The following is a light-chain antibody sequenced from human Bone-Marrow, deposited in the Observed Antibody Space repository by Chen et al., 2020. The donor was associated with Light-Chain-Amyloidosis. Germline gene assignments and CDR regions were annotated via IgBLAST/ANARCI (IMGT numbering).Light chain of an antibody. J-gene: IGLJ3*02. Sequence: QSALTQPSSVSGSPGQSITFSCTGTSSDVGGFYYGSWYQQHPGKAPKLMIYDVSTRYSGVSNRFSGSKSGDTASLTISGLQAEDEADYYCSSYTSSSTWVFGGGTKLPVL. CDR1: SSDVGGFYY. V-gene: IGLV2-14*01. CDR3: SSYTSSSTWV. CDR2: DVS.